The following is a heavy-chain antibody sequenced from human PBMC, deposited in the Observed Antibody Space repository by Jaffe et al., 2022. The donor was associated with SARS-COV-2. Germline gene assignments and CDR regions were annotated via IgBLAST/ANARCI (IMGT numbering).Heavy chain of an antibody. CDR1: GGSVNSDDYY. CDR2: ISYSGNT. Sequence: QVQLQESGPGLVKPSETLSLTCTVSGGSVNSDDYYWSWIRQPPGKGLEWIGYISYSGNTKYSPSLQNRVTISIDTSRKQFSLSLTSVTAADTAVYYCARDVEYYESGIYSDYFDPWGQGTLVTVPS. D-gene: IGHD3-10*01. J-gene: IGHJ5*02. V-gene: IGHV4-61*08. CDR3: ARDVEYYESGIYSDYFDP.